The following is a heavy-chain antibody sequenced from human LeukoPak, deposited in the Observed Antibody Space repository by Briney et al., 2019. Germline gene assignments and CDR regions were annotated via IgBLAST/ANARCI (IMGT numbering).Heavy chain of an antibody. CDR1: GFTFSRYW. CDR2: INSDGSSP. V-gene: IGHV3-74*01. Sequence: GESLRLSCAASGFTFSRYWMHWGRQAPGKGLVWVSRINSDGSSPTYADSVKGRFTISRDNAKNTLYLQMHSLRAEDTALYYCARGAVAGTGGDYWGQGTLVTVSS. CDR3: ARGAVAGTGGDY. D-gene: IGHD6-19*01. J-gene: IGHJ4*02.